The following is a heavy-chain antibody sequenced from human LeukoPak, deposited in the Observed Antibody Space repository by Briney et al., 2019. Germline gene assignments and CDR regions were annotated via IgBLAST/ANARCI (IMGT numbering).Heavy chain of an antibody. V-gene: IGHV1-18*01. D-gene: IGHD6-6*01. CDR2: ISAYNGNT. CDR3: ARGPMYSSSPLGY. CDR1: GYTFTTYG. Sequence: ASVKVSCKASGYTFTTYGISWVRQAPGQGLEWMGWISAYNGNTKYAQKLQGRVTLTRDTSTSTAYMELRSLRSEDTAVYYCARGPMYSSSPLGYWGQGTLVTVSS. J-gene: IGHJ4*02.